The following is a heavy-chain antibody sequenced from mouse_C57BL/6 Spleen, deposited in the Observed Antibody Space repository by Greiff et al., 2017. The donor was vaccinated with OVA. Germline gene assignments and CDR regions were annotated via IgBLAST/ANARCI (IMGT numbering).Heavy chain of an antibody. V-gene: IGHV1-55*01. J-gene: IGHJ3*01. CDR3: ATKDYYGSSPFAY. Sequence: VKLQQPGAELVKPGASVKMSCKASGYTFTSYWITWVKQRPGQGLEWIGDIYPGSGSTNYNEKFKSKATLTVDTSSSTAYMQLSSLTSEDSAVYYCATKDYYGSSPFAYWGQGTLVTVSA. CDR2: IYPGSGST. D-gene: IGHD1-1*01. CDR1: GYTFTSYW.